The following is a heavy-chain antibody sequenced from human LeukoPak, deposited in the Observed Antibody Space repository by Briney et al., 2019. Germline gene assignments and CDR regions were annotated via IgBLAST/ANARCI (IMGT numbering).Heavy chain of an antibody. Sequence: GGSLRLSCAASGFTFSSFGMHWVRQAPGKGLEWVAIIWYGANNKYYADSVEGRFTISRDDSKSTLYLLMNSLRAEDTAVYYCARASNSSWLSDYWGQGTLVTVSS. J-gene: IGHJ4*02. V-gene: IGHV3-33*01. CDR3: ARASNSSWLSDY. CDR1: GFTFSSFG. CDR2: IWYGANNK. D-gene: IGHD6-13*01.